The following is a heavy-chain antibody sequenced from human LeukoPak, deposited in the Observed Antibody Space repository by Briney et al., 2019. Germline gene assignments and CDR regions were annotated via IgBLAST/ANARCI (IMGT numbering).Heavy chain of an antibody. J-gene: IGHJ4*02. V-gene: IGHV1-18*01. CDR1: SYSFTSYG. D-gene: IGHD3-22*01. CDR2: ISAYNGNT. Sequence: ASVKVSRKASSYSFTSYGMSWVRQAPGQGLEWMGWISAYNGNTNYAQKLQGRVTMTTDTSTNTAYMELSSLRSEDTAVYYCARAYYYDSSGYYSAPFDYWGQGTLVTVSS. CDR3: ARAYYYDSSGYYSAPFDY.